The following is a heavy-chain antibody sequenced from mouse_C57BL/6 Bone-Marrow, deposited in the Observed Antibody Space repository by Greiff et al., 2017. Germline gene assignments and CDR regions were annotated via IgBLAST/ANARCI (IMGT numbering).Heavy chain of an antibody. CDR3: ARHIPTGFYAMDY. CDR1: GFSLTSYG. Sequence: VQVVESGPGLVAPSQSLSITCTVSGFSLTSYGVHWVRQPPGKGLEWLVVIWSDGSTTYNSALKSRLSISKDNSKNQVFLKMNSLQTDDTAMYYCARHIPTGFYAMDYWGQGTSVTVSS. D-gene: IGHD4-1*01. V-gene: IGHV2-6-1*01. J-gene: IGHJ4*01. CDR2: IWSDGST.